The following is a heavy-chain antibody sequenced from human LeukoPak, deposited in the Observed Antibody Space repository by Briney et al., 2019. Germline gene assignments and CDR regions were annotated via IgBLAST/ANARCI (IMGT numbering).Heavy chain of an antibody. Sequence: GGSLRLSCAASEFTFSSYWMSWVRQAPGKGLEWVANIKQDGSEKYYVDSVKGRFTISRDNAKNSLYLQMNSLRAEDTAVYYCAELGITMIGGVWGKGTTVTIAS. CDR1: EFTFSSYW. CDR2: IKQDGSEK. D-gene: IGHD3-10*02. V-gene: IGHV3-7*01. J-gene: IGHJ6*04. CDR3: AELGITMIGGV.